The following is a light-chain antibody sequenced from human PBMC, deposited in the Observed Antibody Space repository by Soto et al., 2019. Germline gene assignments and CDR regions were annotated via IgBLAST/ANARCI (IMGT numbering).Light chain of an antibody. V-gene: IGKV3-11*01. Sequence: EIVLTQSPATLSLSPGERATLSCRASQSVNIYLAWYQQTPGQAPRLLIYDASNRAPGIPARFSGSGSGTDFTLTISSLEPEDVAVYYCQQRSDWPPITFGQGTRLEIK. CDR3: QQRSDWPPIT. CDR1: QSVNIY. J-gene: IGKJ5*01. CDR2: DAS.